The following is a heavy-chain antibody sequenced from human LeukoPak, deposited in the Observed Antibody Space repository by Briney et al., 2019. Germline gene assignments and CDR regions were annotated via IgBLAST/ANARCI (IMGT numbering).Heavy chain of an antibody. D-gene: IGHD6-19*01. J-gene: IGHJ4*02. V-gene: IGHV1-2*02. CDR1: GYTFTRYY. Sequence: ASVKVSCKACGYTFTRYYMHWVRQAPGQGLAGMGWINPNSGGTNYAQNFQGRVTMTRDTSISTAYMELSRLMSDDTAVYYCARVRQWLETDFDYWGQGTLVTVSS. CDR2: INPNSGGT. CDR3: ARVRQWLETDFDY.